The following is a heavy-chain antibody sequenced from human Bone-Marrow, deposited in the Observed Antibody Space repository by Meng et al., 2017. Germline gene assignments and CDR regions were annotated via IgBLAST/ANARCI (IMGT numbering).Heavy chain of an antibody. CDR1: GFTFGDYA. V-gene: IGHV3-49*03. CDR2: IRSKAYGGTT. Sequence: GESLKISCTASGFTFGDYAMSWFRQAPGKGLEWVGFIRSKAYGGTTEYAASVKGRFTISRDDSKSIAYLQMNSLKTEDTAVYYCTREWTYYDILTGYPSLDYWGQGTLVTVSS. J-gene: IGHJ4*02. CDR3: TREWTYYDILTGYPSLDY. D-gene: IGHD3-9*01.